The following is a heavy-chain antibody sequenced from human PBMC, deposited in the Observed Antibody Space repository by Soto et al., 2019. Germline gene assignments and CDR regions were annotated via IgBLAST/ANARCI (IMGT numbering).Heavy chain of an antibody. Sequence: QVQLVQSGAEVKKPGASVKVSCKASGYTFTSYDINWVRQATGQGLEWMGWMNPNSGNTGYAQKFQGRVTMTRNTSISTAYMELSSLRSEDTAVYYCARARSRSAIFGVVIPPLLYYMDVWGKGTTVTVSS. V-gene: IGHV1-8*01. CDR3: ARARSRSAIFGVVIPPLLYYMDV. J-gene: IGHJ6*03. D-gene: IGHD3-3*01. CDR1: GYTFTSYD. CDR2: MNPNSGNT.